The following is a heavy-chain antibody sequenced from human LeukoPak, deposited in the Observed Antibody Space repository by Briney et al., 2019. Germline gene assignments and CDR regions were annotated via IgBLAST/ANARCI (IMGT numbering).Heavy chain of an antibody. Sequence: GASVKVSCKASGYTFIDYYVHWVRQAPGQGLEWMGWINPNAGGTNYAQKFQGRVTMAWDTSITTTYMELSRLTSDDTAVYYCAGAHTTGWYWGQGTQVTVSS. CDR1: GYTFIDYY. CDR2: INPNAGGT. J-gene: IGHJ4*02. D-gene: IGHD6-19*01. V-gene: IGHV1-2*02. CDR3: AGAHTTGWY.